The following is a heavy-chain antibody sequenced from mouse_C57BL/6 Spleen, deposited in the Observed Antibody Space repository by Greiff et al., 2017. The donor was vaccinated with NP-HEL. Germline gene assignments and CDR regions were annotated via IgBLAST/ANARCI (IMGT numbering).Heavy chain of an antibody. Sequence: DVKLVESEGGLVQPGSSMKLSCTASGFTFSDYYMAWVRQVPEKGLEWVANINYDGSSTYYLDSLKSRFIISRDNAKNILYLQMSSLKSEDTATYYCARVIYYDYGDWYFDVWGTGTTVTVSS. D-gene: IGHD2-4*01. V-gene: IGHV5-16*01. CDR2: INYDGSST. CDR3: ARVIYYDYGDWYFDV. J-gene: IGHJ1*03. CDR1: GFTFSDYY.